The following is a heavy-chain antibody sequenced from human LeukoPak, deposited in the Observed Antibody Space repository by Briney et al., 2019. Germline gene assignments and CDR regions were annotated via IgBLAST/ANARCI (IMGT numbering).Heavy chain of an antibody. Sequence: QPGGSLRLSCAASGFTFSSYAMHWVRQAPGKGLEWVAVISYDGSNKYYADSVKGRFIISRDSSENTLYLQMNSLRGEDTAAYYCARAITFGGVIVLFRGFDIWGQGTMVTVSS. CDR3: ARAITFGGVIVLFRGFDI. D-gene: IGHD3-16*02. J-gene: IGHJ3*02. CDR1: GFTFSSYA. V-gene: IGHV3-30-3*01. CDR2: ISYDGSNK.